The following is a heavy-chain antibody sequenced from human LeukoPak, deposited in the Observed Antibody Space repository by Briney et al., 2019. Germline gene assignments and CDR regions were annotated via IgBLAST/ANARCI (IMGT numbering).Heavy chain of an antibody. V-gene: IGHV4-61*02. CDR3: ARSGDGDGYFPI. CDR2: IYSSGST. Sequence: SETLSLTCTVSGGSISSGSYYWSWIRRPAGKGLEWIGRIYSSGSTNYKSSLKSRVTISIDTSKNQFSLKLNSVTAADTAVYYCARSGDGDGYFPIWGQGTMVTVSS. CDR1: GGSISSGSYY. D-gene: IGHD5-24*01. J-gene: IGHJ3*02.